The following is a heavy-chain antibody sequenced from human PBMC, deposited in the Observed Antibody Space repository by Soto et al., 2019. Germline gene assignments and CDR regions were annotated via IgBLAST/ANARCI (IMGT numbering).Heavy chain of an antibody. CDR3: ARDYGRYTRVFDY. J-gene: IGHJ4*01. V-gene: IGHV1-46*01. CDR2: IYPSGGST. CDR1: RYTFTNYY. Sequence: ASVKASCGASRYTFTNYYMHWVRQAPVQGLEWMGIIYPSGGSTINAQKFQGRVTMTRDTSTSTAYMELRSLRSDDTAVYYCARDYGRYTRVFDYWGQGTLVTVPS. D-gene: IGHD5-12*01.